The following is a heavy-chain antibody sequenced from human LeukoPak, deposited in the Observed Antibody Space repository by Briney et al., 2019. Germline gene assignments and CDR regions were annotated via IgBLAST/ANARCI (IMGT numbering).Heavy chain of an antibody. CDR3: AGATAARPYSWFDP. J-gene: IGHJ5*02. CDR1: GGAFSGYY. CDR2: INHSGST. D-gene: IGHD6-6*01. V-gene: IGHV4-34*01. Sequence: PSETLSLTCAVYGGAFSGYYWSWIRQPPGKGLEWIGEINHSGSTNYNPSLKSRVTISVDTSKNQVSLELSSVTAADTAVYYCAGATAARPYSWFDPWGQGTRVTVSS.